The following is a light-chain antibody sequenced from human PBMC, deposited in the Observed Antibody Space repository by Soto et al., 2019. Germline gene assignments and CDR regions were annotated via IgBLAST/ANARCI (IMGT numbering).Light chain of an antibody. CDR2: KDT. CDR1: ALPKQY. V-gene: IGLV3-25*02. J-gene: IGLJ3*02. Sequence: SYELTQPPSVSVSTGQTARITCSGDALPKQYAYWYQQKPGQVPLLVIYKDTERPSGIPERFSGSTSGTTVTLTISGVQAEDEADYYCQSADSSGTYWVFGGGTQLTVL. CDR3: QSADSSGTYWV.